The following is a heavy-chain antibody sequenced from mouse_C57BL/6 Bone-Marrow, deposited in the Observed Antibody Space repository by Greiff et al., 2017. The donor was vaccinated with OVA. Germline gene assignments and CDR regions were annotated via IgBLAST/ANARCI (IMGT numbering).Heavy chain of an antibody. J-gene: IGHJ1*03. CDR3: ASRRLRYDGSSYWYFDV. CDR2: IWTGGGT. CDR1: GFSLTSYA. V-gene: IGHV2-9-1*01. Sequence: VQLQQSGPGLVAPSQSLSITCTVSGFSLTSYAISWVRQPPGKGLEWLGVIWTGGGTNYNSALKSSLSISTDNSKSQVFLKMNSLQTDDTARYYCASRRLRYDGSSYWYFDVWGTGTTVTVSS. D-gene: IGHD1-1*01.